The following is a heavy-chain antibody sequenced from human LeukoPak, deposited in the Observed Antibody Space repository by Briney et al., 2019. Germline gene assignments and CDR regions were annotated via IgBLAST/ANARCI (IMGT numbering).Heavy chain of an antibody. CDR2: INPNSGGT. CDR1: GYTFTGYY. Sequence: ASVKVSCKASGYTFTGYYMHWVRQAPGQGLEWMGWINPNSGGTNYAQKFQGRVTMTRDTSISTAYMELSRLRSGDTAVYYCARGRPYYSGSYYGYWGQGTLVTVSS. V-gene: IGHV1-2*02. J-gene: IGHJ4*02. D-gene: IGHD1-26*01. CDR3: ARGRPYYSGSYYGY.